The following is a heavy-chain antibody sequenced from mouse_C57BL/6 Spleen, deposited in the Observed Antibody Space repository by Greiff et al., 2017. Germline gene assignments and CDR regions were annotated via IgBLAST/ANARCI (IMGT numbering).Heavy chain of an antibody. CDR1: GYTFTDYN. V-gene: IGHV1-22*01. Sequence: EVQLQPSGPELVKPGASVQMSCKASGYTFTDYNMHWVKPSPGKSLEWIGYIHPNNGGTSYNQKFKGKATLTVNQSSSTAYMELRILTSEESAVYYCARGDYFYWFDYWGQGTTLTVSS. CDR2: IHPNNGGT. J-gene: IGHJ2*01. D-gene: IGHD2-13*01. CDR3: ARGDYFYWFDY.